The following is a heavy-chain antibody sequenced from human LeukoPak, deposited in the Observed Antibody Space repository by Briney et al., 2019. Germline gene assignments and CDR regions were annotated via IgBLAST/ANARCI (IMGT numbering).Heavy chain of an antibody. Sequence: ASVKVSCKASGGTFSSYAISWVRQAPGQGLEWMGGIIPIFGTANYAQKFQGRVTITADESTSTAYMELSSLRSEDTAVYYCARGTSEYSSSPTDYWGQGTLVTVSS. CDR1: GGTFSSYA. CDR3: ARGTSEYSSSPTDY. CDR2: IIPIFGTA. J-gene: IGHJ4*02. V-gene: IGHV1-69*13. D-gene: IGHD6-6*01.